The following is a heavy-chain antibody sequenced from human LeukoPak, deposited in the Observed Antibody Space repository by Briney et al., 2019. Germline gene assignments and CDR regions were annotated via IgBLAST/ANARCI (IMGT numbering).Heavy chain of an antibody. Sequence: ASVKVSCKASGYTFTSYGISWVRQAPGQGLEWMGWISVYNGNTNYAQNLQGRVTMTTDTSTGTAYMELRSLRSDDTAVYYCARTSSTLWLRTPGGDYWGQGTLVTVSS. CDR1: GYTFTSYG. CDR2: ISVYNGNT. CDR3: ARTSSTLWLRTPGGDY. D-gene: IGHD5-12*01. J-gene: IGHJ4*02. V-gene: IGHV1-18*01.